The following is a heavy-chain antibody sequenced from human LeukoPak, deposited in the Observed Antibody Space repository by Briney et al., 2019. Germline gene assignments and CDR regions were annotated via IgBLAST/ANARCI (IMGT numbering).Heavy chain of an antibody. D-gene: IGHD3-9*01. CDR3: ARVARYYDILTGYYLGAFDI. Sequence: SETLSLTCTVPGGSISSYYWSWIRQPARKGLEWIWRIYTSGGANYNPSIKSRVTMSVDTSNNQFSLKLSSVTAADTAVYYCARVARYYDILTGYYLGAFDIWGQGTMVTVSS. J-gene: IGHJ3*02. CDR2: IYTSGGA. CDR1: GGSISSYY. V-gene: IGHV4-4*07.